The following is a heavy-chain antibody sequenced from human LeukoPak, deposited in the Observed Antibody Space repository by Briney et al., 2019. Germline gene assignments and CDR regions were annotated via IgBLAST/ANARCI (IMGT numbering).Heavy chain of an antibody. Sequence: SETLSLTCTVSGGSISSYYWSWIRQPPGKGLEWIGYIYYSGSTNYSPSLKSRVTISVDAAKNQLSLTLSSVTAADTAVYYCARSGSYYVPTFDYWGQGTLVTVSS. J-gene: IGHJ4*02. D-gene: IGHD1-26*01. CDR2: IYYSGST. CDR3: ARSGSYYVPTFDY. CDR1: GGSISSYY. V-gene: IGHV4-59*01.